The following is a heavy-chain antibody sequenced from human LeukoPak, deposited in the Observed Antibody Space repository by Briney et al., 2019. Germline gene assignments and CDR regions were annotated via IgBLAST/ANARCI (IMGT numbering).Heavy chain of an antibody. CDR3: ARGAVIAAADEYYYGMDV. J-gene: IGHJ6*02. Sequence: SESLSLTCTVSGGSISSYYWSWIRQPPGKGLQWIGYIYYSGSTNYNPSLKSRVTISVDTSKNQFSLKLSSVTAADTAVYYCARGAVIAAADEYYYGMDVWGQGTTVTVSS. D-gene: IGHD6-13*01. CDR2: IYYSGST. V-gene: IGHV4-59*01. CDR1: GGSISSYY.